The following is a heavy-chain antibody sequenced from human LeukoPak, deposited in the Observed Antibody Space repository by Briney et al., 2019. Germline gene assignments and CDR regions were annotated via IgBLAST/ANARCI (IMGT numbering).Heavy chain of an antibody. CDR2: IKSTPDGGTT. V-gene: IGHV3-15*01. D-gene: IGHD2-15*01. CDR1: GFTFSNAW. CDR3: TTYVCSGGSCYYFDY. J-gene: IGHJ4*02. Sequence: GGSLRLSCAASGFTFSNAWMSWVRQAPGKGLEWVGRIKSTPDGGTTDYAAPVKGRFTISRDDSENILYLQMNSLKTEDTAVYYCTTYVCSGGSCYYFDYWGLGTLVTVSS.